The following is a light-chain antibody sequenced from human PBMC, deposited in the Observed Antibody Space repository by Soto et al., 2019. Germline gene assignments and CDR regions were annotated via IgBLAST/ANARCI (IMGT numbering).Light chain of an antibody. J-gene: IGKJ4*01. CDR1: QSVGSN. V-gene: IGKV3-15*01. Sequence: EILMTQSPATLSVSPGERATLSCRASQSVGSNLAWYQQKPGQAPRLLIFGASTRATGFPARFSGSGSGTEFTLTISSLQSEDFAVYYCQQYNNWPRSFGGGTKVDIK. CDR3: QQYNNWPRS. CDR2: GAS.